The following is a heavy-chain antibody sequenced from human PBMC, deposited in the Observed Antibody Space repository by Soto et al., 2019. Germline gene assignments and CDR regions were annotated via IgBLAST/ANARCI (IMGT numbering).Heavy chain of an antibody. J-gene: IGHJ6*02. CDR2: IYPGDSDT. CDR1: GYSFASYW. Sequence: GESLMISCQGSGYSFASYWIGWVRQMPGKDLEWMGIIYPGDSDTRYSPSFQGQVTISADKSLRTAYLQWTSLKASDTALYYCARTRSFTLGFYYDGMDVWGQGTTVTVSS. D-gene: IGHD6-6*01. CDR3: ARTRSFTLGFYYDGMDV. V-gene: IGHV5-51*01.